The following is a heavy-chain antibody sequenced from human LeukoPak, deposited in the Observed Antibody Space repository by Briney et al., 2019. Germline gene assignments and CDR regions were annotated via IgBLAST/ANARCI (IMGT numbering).Heavy chain of an antibody. J-gene: IGHJ4*02. Sequence: SETLSLTCTVSGGSISDYYWSWIRQPPGKGLEYIGNIFPSGSTNYNPSLKSRVTISVDTSKNQFSLKLNSVTAADTAVYFCARNMWGFDYWGQGTLVTVSP. D-gene: IGHD7-27*01. CDR2: IFPSGST. CDR3: ARNMWGFDY. CDR1: GGSISDYY. V-gene: IGHV4-4*08.